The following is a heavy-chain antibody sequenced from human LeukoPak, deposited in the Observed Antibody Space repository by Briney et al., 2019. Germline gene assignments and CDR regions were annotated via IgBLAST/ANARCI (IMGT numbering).Heavy chain of an antibody. CDR2: IYYSGST. Sequence: SETLSLTCTVSGGSISSGDYYWSWIRQPPGKGLEWIGYIYYSGSTYYNPSLKSRVTISVHTSKNQFSLKLSSVTAADTAVYYCGRDRNGYNPLDYWGQGTLVTVSS. CDR1: GGSISSGDYY. J-gene: IGHJ4*02. V-gene: IGHV4-30-4*08. D-gene: IGHD5-24*01. CDR3: GRDRNGYNPLDY.